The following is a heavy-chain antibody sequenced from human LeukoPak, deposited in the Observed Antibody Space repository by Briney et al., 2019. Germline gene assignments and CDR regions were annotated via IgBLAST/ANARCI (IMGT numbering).Heavy chain of an antibody. CDR2: IIPILGIA. V-gene: IGHV1-69*02. Sequence: SVKVSRKASGGTFSSYTISWVRQAPGQGLEWMGRIIPILGIANYAQKFQGRVTITADKSTSTAYMELSSLRSEDTAVYYCARGYSGYDSWFDYWGQGTPVTVSS. CDR3: ARGYSGYDSWFDY. D-gene: IGHD5-12*01. CDR1: GGTFSSYT. J-gene: IGHJ4*02.